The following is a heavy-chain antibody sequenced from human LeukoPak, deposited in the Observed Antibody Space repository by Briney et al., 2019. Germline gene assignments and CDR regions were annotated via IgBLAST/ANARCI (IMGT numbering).Heavy chain of an antibody. CDR2: VNREGTTT. J-gene: IGHJ4*02. D-gene: IGHD2-2*03. CDR3: ARDSDWILFGY. Sequence: GGSLRLSCAASGFTFNTYWMHWVRQAPGKGLVWVARVNREGTTTAYADSVKGRFIISRDNSKNTLYLQMNNLRAEDTAVYYRARDSDWILFGYWGQGTPVTVSS. CDR1: GFTFNTYW. V-gene: IGHV3-74*03.